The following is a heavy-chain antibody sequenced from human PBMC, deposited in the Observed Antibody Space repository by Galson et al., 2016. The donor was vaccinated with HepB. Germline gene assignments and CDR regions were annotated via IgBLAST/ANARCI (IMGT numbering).Heavy chain of an antibody. CDR1: GGSFSGYY. CDR3: ARGRDYYGSGSYRRYGMDV. CDR2: INHRGST. Sequence: ETLSLTCAVYGGSFSGYYWNFIRQPPGKGLEWIGEINHRGSTNYNPSLKSRVTISVDTSKNHFSLRLRSVTAADTAVYYCARGRDYYGSGSYRRYGMDVWGQGSLVTVSS. V-gene: IGHV4-34*01. D-gene: IGHD3-10*01. J-gene: IGHJ1*01.